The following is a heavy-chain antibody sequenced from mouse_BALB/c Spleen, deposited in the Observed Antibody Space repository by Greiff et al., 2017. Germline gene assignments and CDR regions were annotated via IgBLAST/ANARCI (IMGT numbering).Heavy chain of an antibody. CDR1: GYAFTNYL. Sequence: QVQLQQSGAELVRPGTSVKVSCKASGYAFTNYLIEWVKQRPGQGLEWIGVINPGSGGTNYNEKFKGKATLTADKSSSTAYMQLSSLTSDDSAVYLCARRPHYYGPDYWGQGTTLTVSS. CDR2: INPGSGGT. J-gene: IGHJ2*01. CDR3: ARRPHYYGPDY. V-gene: IGHV1-54*01. D-gene: IGHD1-1*01.